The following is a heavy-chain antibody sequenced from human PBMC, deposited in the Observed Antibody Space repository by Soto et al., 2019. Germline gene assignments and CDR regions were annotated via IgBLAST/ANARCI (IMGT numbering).Heavy chain of an antibody. CDR3: ARSRSGAVADSFDS. CDR1: GFTFSDYA. Sequence: GGSLRLSCAASGFTFSDYAMHWVRQAPGKGLEWVAVISSDGSAKYYVDSVKGRFTSSRDNSKNTVFLQMSSLSFEDTAIYYCARSRSGAVADSFDSWGQGTLVTVSS. D-gene: IGHD3-10*01. V-gene: IGHV3-30*04. J-gene: IGHJ4*02. CDR2: ISSDGSAK.